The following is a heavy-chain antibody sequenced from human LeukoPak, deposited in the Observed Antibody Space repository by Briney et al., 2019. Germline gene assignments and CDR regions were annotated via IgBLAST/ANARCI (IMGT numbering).Heavy chain of an antibody. CDR1: GFTLSTNA. D-gene: IGHD7-27*01. Sequence: GGSLRLSCLTSGFTLSTNAMSWVRQAPGKGLEWISGISGSGASTYYADSVKGRFTVSRDNSKNTLFLQMNSLRAEDTAVYYCAKDGGLWVSAHWGDSWGRGTLVTVSS. CDR2: ISGSGAST. J-gene: IGHJ4*02. CDR3: AKDGGLWVSAHWGDS. V-gene: IGHV3-23*01.